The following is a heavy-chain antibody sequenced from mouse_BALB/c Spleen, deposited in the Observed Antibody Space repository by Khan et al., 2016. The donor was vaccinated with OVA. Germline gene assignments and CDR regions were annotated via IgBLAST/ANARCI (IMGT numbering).Heavy chain of an antibody. CDR2: ISSGSNII. J-gene: IGHJ3*01. V-gene: IGHV5-17*02. CDR1: RFTFSSFG. CDR3: ASSRDWAWFVS. Sequence: EVQLVESGGGLVQPGGSRKLSCAASRFTFSSFGMHWVRQAPEKGLEWVAYISSGSNIIYYADTVKGRFTISRDNSKNTLLLQMTSLRSEDTAMYYCASSRDWAWFVSWGQGTLVTVSA. D-gene: IGHD2-13*01.